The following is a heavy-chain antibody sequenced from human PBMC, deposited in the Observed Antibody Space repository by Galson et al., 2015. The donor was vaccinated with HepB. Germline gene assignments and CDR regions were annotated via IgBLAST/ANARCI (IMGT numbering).Heavy chain of an antibody. CDR1: GFTFSSYA. CDR2: ISYDGSNK. V-gene: IGHV3-30*04. J-gene: IGHJ6*02. D-gene: IGHD5-18*01. CDR3: ARGDTAMVRDVYGMDV. Sequence: SLRLSCAASGFTFSSYAMHWVRQAPGKGLEWVAVISYDGSNKYYADSVKGRFTISRDNSKNTLYLQMNSLRAEDTAVYYCARGDTAMVRDVYGMDVWGQGTTVTFSS.